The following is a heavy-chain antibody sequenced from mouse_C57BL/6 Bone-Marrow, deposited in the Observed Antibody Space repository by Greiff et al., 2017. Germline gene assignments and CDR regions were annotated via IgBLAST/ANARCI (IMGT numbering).Heavy chain of an antibody. CDR2: IYPGSGST. CDR1: GYTFTSYW. V-gene: IGHV1-55*01. Sequence: QVQLQQPGAELVKPGASVKMSCKASGYTFTSYWITWVKQRPGQGLEWIGDIYPGSGSTNYNEKFKSKATLTVDTSSSTAYVQLSSLTSADSAVYYCARGGLYDGYYWYYDVWGTGTAVTVSS. CDR3: ARGGLYDGYYWYYDV. J-gene: IGHJ1*03. D-gene: IGHD2-3*01.